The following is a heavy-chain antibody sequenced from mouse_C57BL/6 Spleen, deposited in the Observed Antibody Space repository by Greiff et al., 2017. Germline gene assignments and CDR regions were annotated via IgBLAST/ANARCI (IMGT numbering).Heavy chain of an antibody. D-gene: IGHD1-1*01. V-gene: IGHV1-72*01. CDR2: IDPNSGGT. Sequence: VQLQQPGAELVKPGASVKLSCKASGYTFTSYWMHWVKQRPGRGLEWIGRIDPNSGGTKYNEKFKSKATLTVDKPSSTAYMQLSSLTSEDSAVYCCANYYYGSSYGFDYWGQGTTLTVSS. CDR3: ANYYYGSSYGFDY. J-gene: IGHJ2*01. CDR1: GYTFTSYW.